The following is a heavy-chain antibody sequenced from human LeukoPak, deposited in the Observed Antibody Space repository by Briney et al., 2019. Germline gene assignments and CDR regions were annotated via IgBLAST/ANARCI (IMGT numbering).Heavy chain of an antibody. J-gene: IGHJ4*02. V-gene: IGHV3-23*01. Sequence: GGSLRLSCAASGFTFSSYAMSWVRQAPGKGLEWVSAIGGSGGSTYYADSVKGRFTISRDNSKNTLYLQMNSLRAEDTAVYYCAKSVGDIVVVVAATYDYWGQGTLVTVSS. CDR1: GFTFSSYA. D-gene: IGHD2-15*01. CDR2: IGGSGGST. CDR3: AKSVGDIVVVVAATYDY.